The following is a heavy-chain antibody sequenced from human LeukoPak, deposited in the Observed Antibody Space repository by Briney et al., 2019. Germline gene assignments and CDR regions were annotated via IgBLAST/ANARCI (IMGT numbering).Heavy chain of an antibody. D-gene: IGHD6-19*01. V-gene: IGHV4-59*01. CDR2: IYYSGST. J-gene: IGHJ4*02. Sequence: KPSENLSLTCTVSGGSISSYYWSWIRQPPGKGLEWIGDIYYSGSTNYNPSLKSRVTISVDTSKNQFSLKLSSVTAADTAVYYCARDRSSGWYGKYYFDYWGQGTLVTVPS. CDR3: ARDRSSGWYGKYYFDY. CDR1: GGSISSYY.